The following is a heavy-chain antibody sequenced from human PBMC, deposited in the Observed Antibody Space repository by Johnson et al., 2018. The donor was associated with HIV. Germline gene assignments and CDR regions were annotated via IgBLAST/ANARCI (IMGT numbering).Heavy chain of an antibody. CDR2: IRSDGSNR. Sequence: QVQLVESGGGVVQPGRSLRLSCAASGFTFSTYGMHWVRQAPGKGLEWVAFIRSDGSNRYYADSVKGRFTISRDNSKNTLYLQMNSLRAEDTAVYYCASALCTWGAFDIWGQGTMVTVSS. J-gene: IGHJ3*02. CDR1: GFTFSTYG. V-gene: IGHV3-30*02. D-gene: IGHD2-8*01. CDR3: ASALCTWGAFDI.